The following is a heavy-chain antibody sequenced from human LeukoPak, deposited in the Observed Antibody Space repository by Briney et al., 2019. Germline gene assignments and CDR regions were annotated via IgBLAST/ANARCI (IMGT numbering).Heavy chain of an antibody. J-gene: IGHJ6*04. CDR1: GGSFSGYY. D-gene: IGHD5-18*01. V-gene: IGHV4-34*01. CDR2: INHSGST. Sequence: SETLSLTCAVYGGSFSGYYWSWIRQPPGKGLEWIGEINHSGSTNYNPSLKSRVTISVDTSKNQFSLKLSSVTAADTAVYYCARARIQLWSYYYGMDVWGKGTTVTVSS. CDR3: ARARIQLWSYYYGMDV.